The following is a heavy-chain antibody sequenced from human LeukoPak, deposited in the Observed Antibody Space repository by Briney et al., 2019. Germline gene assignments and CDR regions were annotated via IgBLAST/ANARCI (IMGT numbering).Heavy chain of an antibody. CDR1: GYAFTSYH. J-gene: IGHJ4*02. V-gene: IGHV1-46*01. D-gene: IGHD7-27*01. CDR2: INPSGGST. Sequence: ASVKVSCKASGYAFTSYHMHWVRQAPGQGLEWMGIINPSGGSTRYAQKFQGRVSLTRDTSISTAYMELSRLTSDDTAVYYCARDHNWGPDYWGQGTLVSVSS. CDR3: ARDHNWGPDY.